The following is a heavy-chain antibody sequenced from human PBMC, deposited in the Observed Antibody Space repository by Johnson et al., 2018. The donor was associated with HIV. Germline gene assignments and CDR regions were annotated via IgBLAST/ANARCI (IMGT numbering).Heavy chain of an antibody. D-gene: IGHD2-8*01. J-gene: IGHJ3*02. V-gene: IGHV3-53*01. Sequence: ADSVKGRFTISRDNSKNTLNLQMKSLRAEDTAVYYCARDGVITTWGWALDIWGQGTMVTVSS. CDR3: ARDGVITTWGWALDI.